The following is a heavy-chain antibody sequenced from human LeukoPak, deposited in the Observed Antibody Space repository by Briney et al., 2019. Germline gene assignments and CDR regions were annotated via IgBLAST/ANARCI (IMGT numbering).Heavy chain of an antibody. CDR3: AREGRSDAFDI. J-gene: IGHJ3*02. CDR1: GFTFSSYE. V-gene: IGHV3-48*03. Sequence: GGSLRLSCAASGFTFSSYEINWVRQAPGKGLEWGSYISSSGSTIYYADSVKGRFTISRDNAKNSLYLQMNSLRSEDTAVYYCAREGRSDAFDIWGQGTMVTVSS. D-gene: IGHD3-10*01. CDR2: ISSSGSTI.